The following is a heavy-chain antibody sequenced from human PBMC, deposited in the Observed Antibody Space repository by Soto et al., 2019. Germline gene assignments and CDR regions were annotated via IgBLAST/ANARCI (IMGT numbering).Heavy chain of an antibody. J-gene: IGHJ4*02. D-gene: IGHD6-6*01. CDR2: ISGGGSNT. V-gene: IGHV3-23*01. Sequence: WGSLRLAGAASGFPFSSYVMAWVRQAPGKGLEWVSGISGGGSNTFYADSVKGRFTISRGNSKNTLLLQMNSLGAEDTAVYYCAKDSNKYSSSLRGRYFDYWGQGIGVTVSS. CDR3: AKDSNKYSSSLRGRYFDY. CDR1: GFPFSSYV.